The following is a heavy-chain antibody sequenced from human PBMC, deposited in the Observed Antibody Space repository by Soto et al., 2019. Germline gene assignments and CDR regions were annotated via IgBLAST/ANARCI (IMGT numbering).Heavy chain of an antibody. D-gene: IGHD4-17*01. CDR2: IITILGIA. Sequence: QVQLVQSGAEVKKPGSSVKVSCKASGGTFSSYTISWVRQAPGQGLEWMGRIITILGIANYAQKFQGRVTITADKSTRTAYMELSSLISEDTAVYYCAKDYGGKEGDYWGPGTLVTVSS. V-gene: IGHV1-69*08. J-gene: IGHJ4*02. CDR1: GGTFSSYT. CDR3: AKDYGGKEGDY.